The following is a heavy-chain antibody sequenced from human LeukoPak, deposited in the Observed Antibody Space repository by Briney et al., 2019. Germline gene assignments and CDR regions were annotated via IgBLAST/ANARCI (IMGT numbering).Heavy chain of an antibody. V-gene: IGHV3-11*01. CDR1: GFTFSDYY. CDR3: ARDKGYGSRSYGDY. J-gene: IGHJ4*02. D-gene: IGHD3-10*01. CDR2: ISSSGSTV. Sequence: GESLRLSCAASGFTFSDYYMSWIRQAPGKGLEWVAYISSSGSTVYYASPVKGRFMFIRTNAKNSLYLQMNSLRAEDTAAYYCARDKGYGSRSYGDYWGQGTLVTVSS.